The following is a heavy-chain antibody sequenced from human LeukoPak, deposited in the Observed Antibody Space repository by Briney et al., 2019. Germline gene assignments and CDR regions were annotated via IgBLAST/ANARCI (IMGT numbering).Heavy chain of an antibody. J-gene: IGHJ4*02. Sequence: GESLKISCKGSGYRFASYWIGWVRQMPGKGLEWMGIIFPGDSDTRYSPSFQGQVTISADKSISTAYLQWSSLKASDTAVYYCARLGTYSSRDLDSWGQGTLVTVSS. D-gene: IGHD6-13*01. CDR2: IFPGDSDT. V-gene: IGHV5-51*01. CDR1: GYRFASYW. CDR3: ARLGTYSSRDLDS.